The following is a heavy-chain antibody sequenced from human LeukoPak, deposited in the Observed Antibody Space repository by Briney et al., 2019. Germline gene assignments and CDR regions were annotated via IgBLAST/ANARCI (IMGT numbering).Heavy chain of an antibody. CDR1: GFIFSSYW. V-gene: IGHV3-7*01. J-gene: IGHJ4*02. D-gene: IGHD2-15*01. CDR3: ARSKRSGSRASATFDY. CDR2: IKEDGTET. Sequence: GGSLRLSCAASGFIFSSYWMSWVRQAPGKGLEWVASIKEDGTETYYVDSVKGRFTISRDNAKNSLYLQMNSLRAEDTAVYYCARSKRSGSRASATFDYWGQGTLVTVSS.